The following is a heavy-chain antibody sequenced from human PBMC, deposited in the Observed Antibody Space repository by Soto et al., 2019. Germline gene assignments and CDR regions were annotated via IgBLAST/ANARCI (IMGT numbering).Heavy chain of an antibody. J-gene: IGHJ4*02. CDR1: GYTFSDYY. D-gene: IGHD1-1*01. Sequence: QVQLVQSGAEVRKPGASVKVSCKASGYTFSDYYIHWVRQAPGQGLEWMGWINPNSGGTKYAPKFQGGSTMTRDTPITTAYMELSRLRSGDTAVYYCAREPATAKPEGVDFWGQGTLVTVSS. CDR3: AREPATAKPEGVDF. CDR2: INPNSGGT. V-gene: IGHV1-2*02.